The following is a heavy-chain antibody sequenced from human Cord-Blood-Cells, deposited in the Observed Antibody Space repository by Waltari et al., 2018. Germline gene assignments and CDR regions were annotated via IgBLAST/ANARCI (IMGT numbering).Heavy chain of an antibody. D-gene: IGHD6-13*01. CDR1: GYTFTSYA. CDR3: ARDIAAAGDAFDI. CDR2: INAGNGNT. V-gene: IGHV1-3*01. J-gene: IGHJ3*02. Sequence: QVQLVQSGAEVKKPGASVKVSCKASGYTFTSYAMPWVRQAPGQRLEWLGWINAGNGNTKYSQKFQGRVTITRDTSASTAYMELSSLRSEDTAVYYCARDIAAAGDAFDIWGQGTMVTVSS.